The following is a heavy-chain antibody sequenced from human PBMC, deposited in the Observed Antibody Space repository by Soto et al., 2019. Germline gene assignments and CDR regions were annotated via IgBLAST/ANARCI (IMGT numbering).Heavy chain of an antibody. J-gene: IGHJ6*02. Sequence: QVQLVESGGGVVQPGRSLRLSCAASGFTFSSYGMHWVRQAPGKGLEWVAVIWYAGSNKYYAESVKGRFTISRDNSNNTLYLQMNSLRAEDTAVYYCARDLSGYYYYDGMDVWGQGTTVTVSS. CDR2: IWYAGSNK. D-gene: IGHD1-26*01. CDR1: GFTFSSYG. V-gene: IGHV3-33*01. CDR3: ARDLSGYYYYDGMDV.